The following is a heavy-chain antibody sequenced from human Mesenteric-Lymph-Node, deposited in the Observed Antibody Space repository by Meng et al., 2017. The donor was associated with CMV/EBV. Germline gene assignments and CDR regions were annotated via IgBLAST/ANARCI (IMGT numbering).Heavy chain of an antibody. CDR1: GFTFDDYA. J-gene: IGHJ4*02. Sequence: SLKISCAASGFTFDDYAMHWVRQAPGKGLEWVSGISWNSGSIGYADSVKGRFTISRDNAKNSLYLQMNSLRAEDTDLYYCAKGAYDSSGYYPPFDYWGQGTLVTVSS. D-gene: IGHD3-22*01. V-gene: IGHV3-9*01. CDR2: ISWNSGSI. CDR3: AKGAYDSSGYYPPFDY.